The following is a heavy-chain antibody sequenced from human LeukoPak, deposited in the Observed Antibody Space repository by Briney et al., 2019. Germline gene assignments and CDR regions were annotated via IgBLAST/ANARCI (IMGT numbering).Heavy chain of an antibody. CDR1: GGTFSSSA. D-gene: IGHD4-23*01. CDR3: ARNSLPRVYYYYYMDV. J-gene: IGHJ6*03. V-gene: IGHV1-69*13. CDR2: IIPIFGTA. Sequence: SVKVSCKASGGTFSSSAISWVRQAPGQGLEWMGGIIPIFGTANYAQKFQGRVTITADESTSTAYMELSSLRSEDTAVYYCARNSLPRVYYYYYMDVWGKGTTVTVSS.